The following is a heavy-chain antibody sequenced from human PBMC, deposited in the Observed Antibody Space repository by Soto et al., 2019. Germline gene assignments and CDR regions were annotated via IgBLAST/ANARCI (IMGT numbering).Heavy chain of an antibody. CDR2: IYYSGST. V-gene: IGHV4-39*01. CDR1: GGSISSSSYY. D-gene: IGHD3-22*01. Sequence: QLQLQESGPGLVKPSETLSLTCTVSGGSISSSSYYWGWIRQPPGKGLEWIGSIYYSGSTYYNPSLKSPVTISVDTSKRQFYLKLSSVTAADTAVYYCARHFIGYYYDSSGYEVDYWGQGTLVTVSS. J-gene: IGHJ4*02. CDR3: ARHFIGYYYDSSGYEVDY.